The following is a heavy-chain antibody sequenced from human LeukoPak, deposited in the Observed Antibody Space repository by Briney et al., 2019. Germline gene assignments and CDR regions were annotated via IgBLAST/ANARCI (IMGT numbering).Heavy chain of an antibody. Sequence: ASVKVSCKASGGTFSSYTISWVRQAPGQGLEWMGRIIPILGIANYAQKFQGRVTITADKSTSTAHMELSSLRSEDTAVYYCARGVKNGLKVAYYFDYWGQGTLVTVSS. D-gene: IGHD2-8*01. CDR3: ARGVKNGLKVAYYFDY. CDR1: GGTFSSYT. V-gene: IGHV1-69*02. J-gene: IGHJ4*02. CDR2: IIPILGIA.